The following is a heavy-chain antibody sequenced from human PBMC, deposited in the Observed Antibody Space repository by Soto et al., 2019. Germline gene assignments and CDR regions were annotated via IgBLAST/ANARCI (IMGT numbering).Heavy chain of an antibody. CDR2: INPSDGSS. Sequence: QVQLVQSGAEAKKPGASVRISCKASGYIFAKNYMYWVRQAPGQGPEWMGLINPSDGSSINAQKFQGRLTITSDTSTGTVYMDLSGLRPEDTAVYFCARGQTIAAALSMDVWVQGTTVIVSS. CDR1: GYIFAKNY. V-gene: IGHV1-46*01. J-gene: IGHJ6*02. D-gene: IGHD6-13*01. CDR3: ARGQTIAAALSMDV.